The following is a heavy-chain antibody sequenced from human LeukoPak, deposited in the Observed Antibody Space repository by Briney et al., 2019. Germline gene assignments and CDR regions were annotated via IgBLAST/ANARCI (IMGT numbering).Heavy chain of an antibody. J-gene: IGHJ2*01. Sequence: GGSLRLSCAASGFTFSTYSINWVRQAPGKGLEWVSSISSSSSYIYYADSVKGRFTISRDNAKNSLSLQMNSLRAEDTAVYYCARDGLAAATLHWCFDLWGRGTLVTVSS. V-gene: IGHV3-21*01. CDR1: GFTFSTYS. CDR2: ISSSSSYI. D-gene: IGHD6-25*01. CDR3: ARDGLAAATLHWCFDL.